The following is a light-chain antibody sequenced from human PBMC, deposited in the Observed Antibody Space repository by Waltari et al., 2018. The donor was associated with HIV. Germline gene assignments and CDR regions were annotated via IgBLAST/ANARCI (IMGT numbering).Light chain of an antibody. V-gene: IGKV2-30*01. CDR2: EVS. CDR3: MQGSHWPYT. CDR1: QSLVYRDGKTY. J-gene: IGKJ2*01. Sequence: DVVLTQTPLSLPVTLGQPAAISCSSAQSLVYRDGKTYLNWYHQRPGQSPRRLIYEVSIRDSGVPGRFSGSGAGTDFTLRISGVEAEDLGVYYCMQGSHWPYTFGQGTKLEIK.